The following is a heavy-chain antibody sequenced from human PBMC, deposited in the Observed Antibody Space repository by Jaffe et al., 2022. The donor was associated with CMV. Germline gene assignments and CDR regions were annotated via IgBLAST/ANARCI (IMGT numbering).Heavy chain of an antibody. Sequence: QVQLVQSGAEVKKPGASVKVSCKASGYIFNTYDINWVRQAPGQGLEWLGWISTKDGNTNYAQKMKGRVTMTTDTSTSTAYMDLRSLRSDDTAVYYCARDDFYFDYWGQGTLVTVSS. J-gene: IGHJ4*02. V-gene: IGHV1-18*01. CDR2: ISTKDGNT. D-gene: IGHD2-21*01. CDR3: ARDDFYFDY. CDR1: GYIFNTYD.